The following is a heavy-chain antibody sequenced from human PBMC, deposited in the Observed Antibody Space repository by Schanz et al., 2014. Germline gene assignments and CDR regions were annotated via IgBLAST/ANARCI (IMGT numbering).Heavy chain of an antibody. J-gene: IGHJ6*02. CDR3: AKDGPGGSGSYSADGGMDV. V-gene: IGHV3-23*01. Sequence: EVQLLESGGGLVQPGGSLRLSCAASGFNFSDYAMCWVRQAPGKGLEWVSAISGGGGTPYYTDSVKGRVTISRDNSKSTLYLQMNSLRAEDTAVYYCAKDGPGGSGSYSADGGMDVWGQGTTVTVSS. CDR2: ISGGGGTP. CDR1: GFNFSDYA. D-gene: IGHD3-10*01.